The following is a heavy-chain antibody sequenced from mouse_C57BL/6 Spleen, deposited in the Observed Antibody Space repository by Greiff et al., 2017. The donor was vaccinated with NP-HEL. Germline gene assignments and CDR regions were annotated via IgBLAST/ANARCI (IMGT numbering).Heavy chain of an antibody. Sequence: EVQLQQSGPELVKPGASVKISCKASGYTFTDYYMNWVKQSHGKSLEWIGDINPNNGGTSYNQKFKGKATLTVDKSSSTAYMELRSLTSEDSAVYYCARRPYYSNYGGYFDYWGQGTTLTVSS. CDR2: INPNNGGT. CDR1: GYTFTDYY. D-gene: IGHD2-5*01. CDR3: ARRPYYSNYGGYFDY. J-gene: IGHJ2*01. V-gene: IGHV1-26*01.